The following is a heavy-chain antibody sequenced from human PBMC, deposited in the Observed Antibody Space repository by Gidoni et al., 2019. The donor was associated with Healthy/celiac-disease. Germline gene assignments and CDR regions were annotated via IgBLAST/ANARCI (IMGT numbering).Heavy chain of an antibody. D-gene: IGHD4-4*01. CDR1: GYTFTSYD. CDR2: MNPNSGNT. Sequence: QVQLVQSGAEVKKPGASVKVSCKASGYTFTSYDINWVRQATGQGLEWMGWMNPNSGNTGYAQKFQGRVTMTRNTSISTAYMELSSLRSEDTAVYYCARGLKIYSNYEERPYYFDYWGQGTLVTVSS. CDR3: ARGLKIYSNYEERPYYFDY. V-gene: IGHV1-8*01. J-gene: IGHJ4*02.